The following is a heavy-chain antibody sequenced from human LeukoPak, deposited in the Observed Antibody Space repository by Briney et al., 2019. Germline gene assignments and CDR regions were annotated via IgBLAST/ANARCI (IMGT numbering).Heavy chain of an antibody. V-gene: IGHV3-30*04. CDR1: GFTFNYYS. Sequence: GGSLRLSCAASGFTFNYYSMHWVRQAPGKGLEWVAGISYDGSNEYYADAMKGRFTISGDNSKNTLYLQMSSLRAEDTAVYYCARASWGYYFDYWGQGTLVTVSS. J-gene: IGHJ4*02. CDR3: ARASWGYYFDY. D-gene: IGHD7-27*01. CDR2: ISYDGSNE.